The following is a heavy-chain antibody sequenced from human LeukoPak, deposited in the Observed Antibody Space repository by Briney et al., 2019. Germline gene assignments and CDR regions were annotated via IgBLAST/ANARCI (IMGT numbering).Heavy chain of an antibody. CDR2: IYSGGST. D-gene: IGHD6-19*01. J-gene: IGHJ4*02. CDR1: GFTVSANY. V-gene: IGHV3-66*01. Sequence: GGSLRLSCGASGFTVSANYMSWVRQAPGKGLEWVSIIYSGGSTYYADSVKGRFTISRDNSKNTLYLQMNSLRAEDTAIYYCAKDSSPGIRVTGSFDYWGQGTLVTVSS. CDR3: AKDSSPGIRVTGSFDY.